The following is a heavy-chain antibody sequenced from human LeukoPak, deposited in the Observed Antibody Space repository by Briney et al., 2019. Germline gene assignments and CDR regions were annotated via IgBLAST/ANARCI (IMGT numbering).Heavy chain of an antibody. CDR3: ARDDHWGWDK. V-gene: IGHV3-7*01. CDR1: GFSFRENW. CDR2: IRPDGNVA. J-gene: IGHJ4*02. D-gene: IGHD7-27*01. Sequence: PGGSLRLSCAASGFSFRENWMSWVRQAPGKGPEWVANIRPDGNVAFHVDFVKGRFSISRDNAKNTLYLQMNGLRVEDTALYYCARDDHWGWDKWGRGTLVTVSS.